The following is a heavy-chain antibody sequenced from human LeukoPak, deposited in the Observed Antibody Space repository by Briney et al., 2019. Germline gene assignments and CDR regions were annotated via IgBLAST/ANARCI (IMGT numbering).Heavy chain of an antibody. CDR2: INPNSGGT. J-gene: IGHJ4*02. CDR1: GYTFTGYY. CDR3: ASGGPTVVTPGYCDY. V-gene: IGHV1-2*02. Sequence: GASVKVSCKASGYTFTGYYMHWVRQAPGQGLEWMGWINPNSGGTNYAQKFQGRVTMTRDTSISTAYMELSRLRSDDTAVYYCASGGPTVVTPGYCDYWGQGTLVTVSS. D-gene: IGHD4-23*01.